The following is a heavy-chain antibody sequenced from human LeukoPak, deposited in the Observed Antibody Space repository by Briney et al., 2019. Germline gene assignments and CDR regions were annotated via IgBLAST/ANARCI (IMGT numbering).Heavy chain of an antibody. CDR2: ISGIDGST. D-gene: IGHD6-6*01. Sequence: QPGGSLRLSCVASGFTFSSYAMSWVRRAPGKGLEWVSSISGIDGSTYYADSVKGRLTISRDNSKNTLYLQVNSLRAEDTAVYYCAKAVGGSSSGGMGLDYWGQGTLVTVSS. CDR1: GFTFSSYA. V-gene: IGHV3-23*01. J-gene: IGHJ4*02. CDR3: AKAVGGSSSGGMGLDY.